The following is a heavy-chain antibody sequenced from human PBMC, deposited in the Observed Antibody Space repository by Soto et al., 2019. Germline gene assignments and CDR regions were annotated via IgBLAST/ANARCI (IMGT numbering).Heavy chain of an antibody. Sequence: EVQLVESGGGLIQPGGSLRLSCAASGFTVSSNYMSWVRQAPGKGLEWVSVIYSGGSTYYADSVKGRFTISRDNSKNKLYLQMNSLSAEDTAVYYCSGSNPFVTYCTNGVCFPSLGYWGQVTLVTVSS. J-gene: IGHJ4*02. CDR3: SGSNPFVTYCTNGVCFPSLGY. CDR2: IYSGGST. D-gene: IGHD2-8*01. V-gene: IGHV3-53*01. CDR1: GFTVSSNY.